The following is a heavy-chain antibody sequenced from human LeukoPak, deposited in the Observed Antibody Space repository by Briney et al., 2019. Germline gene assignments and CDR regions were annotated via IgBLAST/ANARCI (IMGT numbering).Heavy chain of an antibody. CDR2: IHYSGST. D-gene: IGHD5-24*01. CDR3: ARLRVNWFDP. J-gene: IGHJ5*02. V-gene: IGHV4-59*08. CDR1: GGSISSYY. Sequence: PSETLSLTCTVSGGSISSYYWSWIRQPPGKGLEWIGYIHYSGSTNYNPSLKSRVTISVDTSKNQFSLKLSSVTAADTAVYYCARLRVNWFDPWGQGTLVTVSS.